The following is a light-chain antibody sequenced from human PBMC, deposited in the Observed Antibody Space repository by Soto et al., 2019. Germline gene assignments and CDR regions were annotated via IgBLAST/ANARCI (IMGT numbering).Light chain of an antibody. CDR3: QQYGSSPFT. CDR1: QSVSSSY. V-gene: IGKV3-20*01. Sequence: EIVLTQSPGTLSLSPGERATLSCRASQSVSSSYLGWYQQKPGQAPRLLIYVASSRATGIPDRFSGSGSGTDFTLTISRLEPEDFAVYYCQQYGSSPFTFGPGTKVDIK. J-gene: IGKJ3*01. CDR2: VAS.